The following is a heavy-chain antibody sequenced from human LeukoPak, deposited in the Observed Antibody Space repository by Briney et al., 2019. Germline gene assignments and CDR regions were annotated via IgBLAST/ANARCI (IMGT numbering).Heavy chain of an antibody. J-gene: IGHJ4*02. CDR2: VNHNRGDT. CDR3: TSLFISPIAADC. Sequence: ASVKVSCKTSGYNFTDFYLHWVRQAPGQGPEWLGCVNHNRGDTNYAQKFEGRVVLSRDASIDTVYMEMRSLRYDDTAVYYCTSLFISPIAADCWGKGTLVIVS. D-gene: IGHD2-21*01. V-gene: IGHV1-2*02. CDR1: GYNFTDFY.